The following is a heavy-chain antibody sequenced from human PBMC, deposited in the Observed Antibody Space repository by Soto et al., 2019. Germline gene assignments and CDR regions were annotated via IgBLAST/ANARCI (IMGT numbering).Heavy chain of an antibody. CDR1: GGSISGHY. Sequence: SETLSLTCTVSGGSISGHYWRWMRHPPGKGLEWIGHIYYTGTTNYNPSLRGRLTISVDTSKNQFSLRLTSVTTADTAVYYCARDWLMSLSNYAFDHWGQGTLVTVSS. CDR2: IYYTGTT. D-gene: IGHD1-7*01. J-gene: IGHJ4*02. CDR3: ARDWLMSLSNYAFDH. V-gene: IGHV4-59*11.